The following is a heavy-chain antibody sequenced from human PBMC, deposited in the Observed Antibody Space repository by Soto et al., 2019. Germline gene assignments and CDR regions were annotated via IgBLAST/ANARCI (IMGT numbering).Heavy chain of an antibody. V-gene: IGHV4-31*02. CDR2: IYYSGTT. CDR1: GGSIDSGGYY. J-gene: IGHJ4*02. Sequence: QVQLQESGPGLVKPSQTLSLSCIVSGGSIDSGGYYWSWIRQHPGKGLEWIGYIYYSGTTYYKASLKSRLTISIDRSKNQFSLNLTSVTAADTAVYYCARAGAYGDSLFDHWGQGTLVTVSS. D-gene: IGHD4-17*01. CDR3: ARAGAYGDSLFDH.